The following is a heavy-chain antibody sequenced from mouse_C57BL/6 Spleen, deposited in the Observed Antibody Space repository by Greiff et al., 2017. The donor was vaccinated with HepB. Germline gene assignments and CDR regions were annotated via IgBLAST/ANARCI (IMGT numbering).Heavy chain of an antibody. D-gene: IGHD2-4*01. V-gene: IGHV1-53*01. CDR2: INPSNGGT. Sequence: VQLQQSGTELVKPGASVKLSCKASGYTFTSYWMHWVKQRPGQGLEWIGNINPSNGGTNYNEKFKSKATLTVDKSSSTAYMQLSSLTSEDSAVYYFALIYDDDGYAMDYWGQGTSVTVSS. CDR3: ALIYDDDGYAMDY. CDR1: GYTFTSYW. J-gene: IGHJ4*01.